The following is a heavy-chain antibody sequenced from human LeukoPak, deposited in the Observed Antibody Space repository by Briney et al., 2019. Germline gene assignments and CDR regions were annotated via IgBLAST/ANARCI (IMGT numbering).Heavy chain of an antibody. V-gene: IGHV3-48*03. CDR3: ARETAHCGGDCYDY. CDR1: TFNFGLYV. Sequence: GGSLRLSCEASTFNFGLYVMTWARQAPGKGLEWVSYIPSSGTGVYYADSVKGRFTISRDNAKNSLYPQMNSLRADDTAIYYCARETAHCGGDCYDYWGQGTLVTVSS. D-gene: IGHD2-21*02. CDR2: IPSSGTGV. J-gene: IGHJ4*02.